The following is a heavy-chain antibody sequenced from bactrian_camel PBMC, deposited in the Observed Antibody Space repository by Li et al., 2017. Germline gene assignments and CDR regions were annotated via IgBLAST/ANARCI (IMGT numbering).Heavy chain of an antibody. CDR2: IHPGGNLT. J-gene: IGHJ6*01. CDR3: AARGPYCYTKLSVRDFTY. CDR1: GYTFSSYR. V-gene: IGHV3S31*01. Sequence: VQLVESGGGSVQAGGSLRLSCAAPGYTFSSYRMAWFRQVPGKARGAIALILIHPGGNLTNYDDSVKGRFTISPDNAENTVYLQMDSLKPEDTAMYYCAARGPYCYTKLSVRDFTYWGQGTQVTVS. D-gene: IGHD2*01.